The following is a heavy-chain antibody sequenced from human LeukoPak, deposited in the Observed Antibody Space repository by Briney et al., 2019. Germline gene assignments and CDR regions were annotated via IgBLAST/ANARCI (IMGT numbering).Heavy chain of an antibody. CDR1: GGSISSYY. V-gene: IGHV4-59*12. CDR3: AREVDSYYGMDV. J-gene: IGHJ6*02. D-gene: IGHD3-9*01. CDR2: IYYSGST. Sequence: KPSETLSLTCTVSGGSISSYYWSWIRQPPGKGLEWIGYIYYSGSTNYNPSLKSRVTISVDTSKNQFSLKLSSVTAADTAVYYCAREVDSYYGMDVWGQGTTVTVSS.